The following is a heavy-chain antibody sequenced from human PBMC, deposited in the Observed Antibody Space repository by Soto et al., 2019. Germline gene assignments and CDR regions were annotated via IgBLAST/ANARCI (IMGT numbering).Heavy chain of an antibody. D-gene: IGHD3-10*01. CDR3: AKDRIGYYYGSGSPNPFFDY. CDR1: GFTFSSYG. V-gene: IGHV3-30*18. CDR2: ISYEGSNK. J-gene: IGHJ4*02. Sequence: GGSLRLSCVASGFTFSSYGMHWVRQAPGKGLEWVTVISYEGSNKHYADSVKGRFAISRDNSKNTLYLQMNSLRTEDTAVYYCAKDRIGYYYGSGSPNPFFDYWGQGTLVTVPQ.